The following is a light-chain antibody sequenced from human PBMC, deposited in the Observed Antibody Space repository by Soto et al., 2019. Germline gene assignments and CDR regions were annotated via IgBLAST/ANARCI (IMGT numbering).Light chain of an antibody. V-gene: IGLV2-14*03. CDR2: DVS. Sequence: QSALTQPASVSGSPGQSITISCTGTSSDVGAYNFVSWYQHHPGKVPNLMIFDVSSRPSGVSDRFSGSKSGNTSSLTISGLHAEDEGDYYCSSYTSSSTHVFGSGTKVTVL. CDR1: SSDVGAYNF. J-gene: IGLJ1*01. CDR3: SSYTSSSTHV.